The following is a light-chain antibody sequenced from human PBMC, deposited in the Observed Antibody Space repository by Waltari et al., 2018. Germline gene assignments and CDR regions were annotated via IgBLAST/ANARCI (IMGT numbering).Light chain of an antibody. CDR1: SSNIGAGYD. V-gene: IGLV1-40*01. J-gene: IGLJ2*01. CDR2: GNS. Sequence: QSVLTQPPSVSGAPGQRVTISCTGSSSNIGAGYDVPWYQQLPGTAPKLLLYGNSNRPSGVPDGFSGSKSGTSASLAITGLQAGDEVDYYGQSYDSSLGGSGVFGGGTKLTVL. CDR3: QSYDSSLGGSGV.